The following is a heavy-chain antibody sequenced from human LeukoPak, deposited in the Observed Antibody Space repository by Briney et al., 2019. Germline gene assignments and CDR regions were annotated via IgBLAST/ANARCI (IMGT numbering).Heavy chain of an antibody. V-gene: IGHV3-7*05. Sequence: GGSLRLSCAASRFAFSYYWMSWGRQAPGQALEWVAKIKEDGSEEYYVDSVKGRFTISRDNAKTSLYLHMDSPSAEATAVYYCSRDSGQLSLVYWGQGTLVIVCS. J-gene: IGHJ4*02. CDR1: RFAFSYYW. CDR3: SRDSGQLSLVY. CDR2: IKEDGSEE. D-gene: IGHD3-10*01.